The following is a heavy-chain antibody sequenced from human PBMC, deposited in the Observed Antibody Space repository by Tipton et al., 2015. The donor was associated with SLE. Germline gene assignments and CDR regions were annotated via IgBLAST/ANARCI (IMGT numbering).Heavy chain of an antibody. D-gene: IGHD3-10*01. CDR2: IADSGGNT. CDR3: ARDRGMSGPFDI. CDR1: GFTLSSYA. V-gene: IGHV3-23*01. Sequence: SLRLSCVASGFTLSSYAMSWVRQAPGKGLQWVSSIADSGGNTYYADSVKGRFTISRDNSKTTVYLQMNSLRAEDTAVYYCARDRGMSGPFDIWGQGTMVTVSS. J-gene: IGHJ3*02.